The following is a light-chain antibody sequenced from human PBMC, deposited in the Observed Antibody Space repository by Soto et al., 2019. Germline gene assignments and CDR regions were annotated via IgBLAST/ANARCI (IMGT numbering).Light chain of an antibody. CDR2: AAS. CDR1: QTISTY. CDR3: QQYGSSPPIT. Sequence: DIEMTQSPSSLSASVGDGVTITCRASQTISTYLNLYQQKPGKAPKLLIFAASSLESGVPSRFSGSGSGTDFTLTISRLEPEDFAVYYCQQYGSSPPITFGQGTRLEIK. V-gene: IGKV1-39*01. J-gene: IGKJ5*01.